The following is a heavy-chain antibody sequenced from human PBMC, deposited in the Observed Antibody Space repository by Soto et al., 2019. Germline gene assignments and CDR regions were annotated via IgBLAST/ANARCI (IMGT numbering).Heavy chain of an antibody. D-gene: IGHD3-3*01. CDR2: ISAYNGNT. V-gene: IGHV1-18*01. CDR1: GYTFTSYG. CDR3: XXXXXIFGVVIXXXQH. J-gene: IGHJ1*01. Sequence: QVQLVQSGAEVKKPGASVKVSCKASGYTFTSYGISWVRQAPGQGLEWMGWISAYNGNTNYAQKLQGRVTMTTDTSTSTAYMELXXXXXXXXXXXXXXXXXXIFGVVIXXXQHXGXXTL.